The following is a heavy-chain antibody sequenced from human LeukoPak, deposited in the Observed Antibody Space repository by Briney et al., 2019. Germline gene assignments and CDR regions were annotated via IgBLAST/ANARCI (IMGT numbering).Heavy chain of an antibody. J-gene: IGHJ5*02. CDR2: IRYDGSNK. V-gene: IGHV3-30*02. Sequence: GGSLRLSCAASGFTFSSYGMHWVRQAPGKGLEWVAFIRYDGSNKYYADSVKGRFTISRDNSKNTLYLQMNSLRAEDTAVYYCAKDGDGGDFWSGYQMYWFDPWGQGTLVTVSS. CDR3: AKDGDGGDFWSGYQMYWFDP. D-gene: IGHD3-3*01. CDR1: GFTFSSYG.